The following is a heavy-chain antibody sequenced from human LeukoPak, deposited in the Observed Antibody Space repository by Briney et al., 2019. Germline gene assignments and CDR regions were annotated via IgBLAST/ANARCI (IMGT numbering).Heavy chain of an antibody. V-gene: IGHV4-31*03. Sequence: SQTLSLTCTVSGGSISSGGYYWSWIRQHPGKGLEWIGYIYYSGSTYYNPSLNSRVTISVDTSKNQFSLKLSSVTAADTAVYYCARAKGKTGLSRYFDYWGQGTLVTVSS. D-gene: IGHD3-16*01. CDR2: IYYSGST. CDR3: ARAKGKTGLSRYFDY. CDR1: GGSISSGGYY. J-gene: IGHJ4*02.